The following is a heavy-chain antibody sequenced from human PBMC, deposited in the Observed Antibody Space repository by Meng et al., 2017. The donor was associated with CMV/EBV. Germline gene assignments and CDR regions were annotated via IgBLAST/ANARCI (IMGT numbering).Heavy chain of an antibody. J-gene: IGHJ5*02. CDR1: GGTFSSYA. CDR2: IIPILGIA. CDR3: ARFQLPGPHNWFDP. Sequence: SVKVSCKASGGTFSSYAISWVRQAPGRGLEWTGGIIPILGIANYAQKFQGRVTITADKSTSTAYMELSSLRSEDTAVYYCARFQLPGPHNWFDPWGQGTLVTVSS. V-gene: IGHV1-69*10. D-gene: IGHD2-2*01.